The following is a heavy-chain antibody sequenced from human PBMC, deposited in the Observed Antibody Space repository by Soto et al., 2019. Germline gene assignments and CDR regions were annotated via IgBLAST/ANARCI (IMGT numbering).Heavy chain of an antibody. J-gene: IGHJ4*02. CDR3: AKDLPGGHHDSSGYAVDY. CDR1: GFTFSSYA. D-gene: IGHD3-22*01. CDR2: ISGSGGST. V-gene: IGHV3-23*01. Sequence: GGSLRLSCAASGFTFSSYAMSWVRQAPGKGLEWVSAISGSGGSTYYADSVKGRFTISRDNSKNTLYLQMNSLRAEDTAVYYYAKDLPGGHHDSSGYAVDYWDKGTLVTVSS.